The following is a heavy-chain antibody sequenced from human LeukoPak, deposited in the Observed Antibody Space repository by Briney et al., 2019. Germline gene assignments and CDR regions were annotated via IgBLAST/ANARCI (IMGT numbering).Heavy chain of an antibody. J-gene: IGHJ4*02. Sequence: PSETLSLTCTVSGGSISNYYWSWIRQPAGKGLEWIGRIYTSGSINYNPFLKSRVTMSVDTSKNQFSLTLSSVTAADTAVYYCARTPLRTQYFDYWGQGTLVTVSS. CDR3: ARTPLRTQYFDY. D-gene: IGHD5-12*01. CDR1: GGSISNYY. CDR2: IYTSGSI. V-gene: IGHV4-4*07.